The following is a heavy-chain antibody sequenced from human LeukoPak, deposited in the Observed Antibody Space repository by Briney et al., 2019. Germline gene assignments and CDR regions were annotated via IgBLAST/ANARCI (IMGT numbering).Heavy chain of an antibody. D-gene: IGHD6-13*01. CDR1: AFTFSSYS. V-gene: IGHV3-7*01. CDR2: INQDGTDK. J-gene: IGHJ6*03. Sequence: GGSLRLSCAASAFTFSSYSMTWVRQAPGKGLEWVANINQDGTDKYYVDSVKGRFTISRDNAKNSLYLQMNSLRAEDTAVYYCARDGKYSSSWYYYYYYMDVWGKGTTVTISS. CDR3: ARDGKYSSSWYYYYYYMDV.